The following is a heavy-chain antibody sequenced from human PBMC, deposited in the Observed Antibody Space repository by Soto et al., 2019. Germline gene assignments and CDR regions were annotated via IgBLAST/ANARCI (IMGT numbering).Heavy chain of an antibody. CDR3: ARDRIDYDSSGYYRWFDP. Sequence: VGSLRLSCAASGFTFSSYGMHWVRQAPGKGLEWVAVIWYDGSNKYYADSVKGRFTISRDNSKNTLYLQMNSLRAEDTAVYYCARDRIDYDSSGYYRWFDPWGQGTLVTVSS. CDR1: GFTFSSYG. V-gene: IGHV3-33*01. D-gene: IGHD3-22*01. J-gene: IGHJ5*02. CDR2: IWYDGSNK.